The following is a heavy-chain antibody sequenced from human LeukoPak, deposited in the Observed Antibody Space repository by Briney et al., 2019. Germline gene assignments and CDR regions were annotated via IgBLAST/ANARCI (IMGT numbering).Heavy chain of an antibody. D-gene: IGHD5/OR15-5a*01. V-gene: IGHV3-23*01. CDR2: ISDSGGSA. CDR1: GFTFSSYA. J-gene: IGHJ4*02. CDR3: AKPTDIVSTNNY. Sequence: GGSLRLSCAASGFTFSSYAMNWVRQAPGKGLEWVSAISDSGGSAYYANSVKGRFTISRDNSKNTLYLQMNSLRAGDTAIYYCAKPTDIVSTNNYWGQGTLVTVSS.